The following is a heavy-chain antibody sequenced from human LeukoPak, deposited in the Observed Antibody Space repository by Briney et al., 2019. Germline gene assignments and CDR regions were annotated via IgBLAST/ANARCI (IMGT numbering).Heavy chain of an antibody. V-gene: IGHV1-69*05. CDR3: ARDEASYDSSGYYFDY. J-gene: IGHJ4*02. CDR2: IIPIFGTA. Sequence: ASVKVSCKASGGTFSSYAISWVRQAPGQGLEWMGRIIPIFGTANYAQKFQGRVTITTDESTSTAYMELSSLRSEDTAVYYCARDEASYDSSGYYFDYWGQGTLVTVSS. CDR1: GGTFSSYA. D-gene: IGHD3-22*01.